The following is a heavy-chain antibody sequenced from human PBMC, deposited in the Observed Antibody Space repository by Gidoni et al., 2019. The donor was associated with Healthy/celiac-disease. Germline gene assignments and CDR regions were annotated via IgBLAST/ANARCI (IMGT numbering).Heavy chain of an antibody. V-gene: IGHV3-30*18. D-gene: IGHD6-19*01. CDR3: AKEGRLAVANDY. J-gene: IGHJ4*02. Sequence: QVQLVESGGGVVQPGRSLRLSCAASGFTFSSYGMHWVRQAPGKGLEWVAVISYDGSNKYYADSVKGRFTISRDNSKNTLYLQMNSLRAEDTAVYYCAKEGRLAVANDYWGQGTLVTVSS. CDR2: ISYDGSNK. CDR1: GFTFSSYG.